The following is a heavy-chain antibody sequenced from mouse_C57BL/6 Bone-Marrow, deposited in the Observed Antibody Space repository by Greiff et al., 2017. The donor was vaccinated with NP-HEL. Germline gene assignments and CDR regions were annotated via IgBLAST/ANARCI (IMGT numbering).Heavy chain of an antibody. V-gene: IGHV5-17*01. CDR3: ARGGNYSNYDAMDY. J-gene: IGHJ4*01. D-gene: IGHD2-5*01. CDR2: ISSGSSTI. Sequence: EVKLQESGGGLVKPGGSLKLSCAASGFTFSDYGMHWVRQAPEKGLEWVAYISSGSSTIYYADTVKGRFTISRDNAKNTLFLQMTSLRSEDTAMYYCARGGNYSNYDAMDYWGQGTSVTVSS. CDR1: GFTFSDYG.